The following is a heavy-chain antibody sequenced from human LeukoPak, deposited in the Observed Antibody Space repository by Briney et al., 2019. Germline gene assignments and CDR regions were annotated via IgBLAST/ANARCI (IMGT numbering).Heavy chain of an antibody. V-gene: IGHV5-51*01. J-gene: IGHJ5*02. Sequence: GESLKISCKGSGYSFTYYWIAWVRQMPGKGLEWMGIIYPGDSETRYSPSFQGQVTISADKSTAHLQWSSLKASDTAIYYCTRHPSASGRDDWFDPWGQGTQVTVSS. D-gene: IGHD2-15*01. CDR1: GYSFTYYW. CDR2: IYPGDSET. CDR3: TRHPSASGRDDWFDP.